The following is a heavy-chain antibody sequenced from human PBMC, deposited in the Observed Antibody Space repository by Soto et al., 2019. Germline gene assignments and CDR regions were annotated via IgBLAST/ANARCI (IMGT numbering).Heavy chain of an antibody. J-gene: IGHJ4*02. CDR1: GYTFTVYY. CDR3: ARDLAKGGGSAGFDY. D-gene: IGHD1-26*01. V-gene: IGHV1-2*02. Sequence: VXSVKVSCKASGYTFTVYYMHWVRQAPGQGLEWMGWINPKSGGTMYPQKFQGRVTMTWDTSISTAYMALTRLRSDDTAVYYCARDLAKGGGSAGFDYWGQGPLVTVSS. CDR2: INPKSGGT.